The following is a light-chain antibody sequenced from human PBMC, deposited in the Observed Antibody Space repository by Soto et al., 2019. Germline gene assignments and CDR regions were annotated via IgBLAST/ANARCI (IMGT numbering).Light chain of an antibody. Sequence: ETVMTQSPATLSVSPGERVTLSCRASQSVSSNLAWYQQKPGQAPRLLIYGVDTRATGVPARFSGSGSGTEFTLTISSLQSEDFAVYYCQQYNDWWTFGHGTKVEIK. J-gene: IGKJ1*01. CDR3: QQYNDWWT. CDR1: QSVSSN. V-gene: IGKV3-15*01. CDR2: GVD.